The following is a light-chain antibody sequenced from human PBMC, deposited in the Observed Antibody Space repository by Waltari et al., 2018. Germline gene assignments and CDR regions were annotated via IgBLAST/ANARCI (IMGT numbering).Light chain of an antibody. CDR1: ESLVHSDGNTH. CDR2: RVS. CDR3: MQGTHWPYT. V-gene: IGKV2-30*02. Sequence: DVVMTQSPLSLPVTLGQPASISCKSSESLVHSDGNTHLNWFQQRPGQSPRRLSYRVSNRDSGVPDRFSGSGSGTDVTLKISRVEAEDIGVYYCMQGTHWPYTFGQGTKLDIK. J-gene: IGKJ2*01.